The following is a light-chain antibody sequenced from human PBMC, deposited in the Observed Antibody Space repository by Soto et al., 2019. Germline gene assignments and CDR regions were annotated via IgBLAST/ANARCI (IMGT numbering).Light chain of an antibody. CDR1: QSVSSSY. CDR3: QQYDNSPLG. CDR2: GAS. V-gene: IGKV3-20*01. J-gene: IGKJ4*01. Sequence: EIVLTQSPGTLSLSPGERATLSCRASQSVSSSYLAWYQQKPGQAPRLLIYGASTRATGIPDRFSGSASGTDFTLTISRLEADDFAVYYCQQYDNSPLGFGGGAKADI.